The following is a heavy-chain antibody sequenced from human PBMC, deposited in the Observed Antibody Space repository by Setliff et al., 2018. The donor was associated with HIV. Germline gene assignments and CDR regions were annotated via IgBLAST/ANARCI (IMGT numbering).Heavy chain of an antibody. V-gene: IGHV4-30-4*08. D-gene: IGHD1-1*01. CDR3: ECSNSDDGYFDN. Sequence: TSETLSLTCTVSGASVSSGGFYWSWIRQPPGKGLEWIGYIYYTGSTNYNPSLKSRVTISPDTSRNQFSLKLSSVTAADTALYYCECSNSDDGYFDNWGQGALVTVSS. CDR2: IYYTGST. J-gene: IGHJ4*02. CDR1: GASVSSGGFY.